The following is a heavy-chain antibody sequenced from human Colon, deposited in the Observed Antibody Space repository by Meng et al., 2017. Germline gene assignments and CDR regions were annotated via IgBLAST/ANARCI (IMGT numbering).Heavy chain of an antibody. CDR1: GGSISSSRYY. CDR2: MSYTGTT. V-gene: IGHV4-39*07. Sequence: QLPLQESGPGLVKPSETLSLTCIVSGGSISSSRYYWGWVRQPPGKGLEWIGSMSYTGTTSYNPSLQSRVTISIDTSKNQLSLRLSSVSAADTAMYYCARDHGSTNWFFYWGQGTLVTVSS. J-gene: IGHJ4*02. CDR3: ARDHGSTNWFFY. D-gene: IGHD3-9*01.